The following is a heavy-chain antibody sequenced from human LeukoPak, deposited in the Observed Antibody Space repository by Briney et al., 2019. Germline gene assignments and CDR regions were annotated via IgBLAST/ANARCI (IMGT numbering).Heavy chain of an antibody. V-gene: IGHV3-48*04. CDR1: GFTFSSFG. J-gene: IGHJ4*02. CDR2: ISSSSNTI. Sequence: GGSLRLSCAASGFTFSSFGMNWVRQAPGKGLEWVSYISSSSNTIYYADSVKGRFTISRDNAKSSLFLQMNSLRAEDTAVYYCARESYGSGSFYNEFDYWGQGTLVTVSS. D-gene: IGHD3-10*01. CDR3: ARESYGSGSFYNEFDY.